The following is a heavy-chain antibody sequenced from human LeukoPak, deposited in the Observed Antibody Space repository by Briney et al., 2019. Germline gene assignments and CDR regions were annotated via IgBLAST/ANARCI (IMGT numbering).Heavy chain of an antibody. CDR1: GYTFITYS. Sequence: ASVKVSCKASGYTFITYSINWVRQATGQGLEWMGWMNPNSGNTGYAQKFQGRVTMTKNTSISTAYMELSSLRSEDTAVYYCARDQSRGYGFDYWGQGTLVTVSS. CDR2: MNPNSGNT. J-gene: IGHJ4*02. V-gene: IGHV1-8*01. CDR3: ARDQSRGYGFDY. D-gene: IGHD5-12*01.